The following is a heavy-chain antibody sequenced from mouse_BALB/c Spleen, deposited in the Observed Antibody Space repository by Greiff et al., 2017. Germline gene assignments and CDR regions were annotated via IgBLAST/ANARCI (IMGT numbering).Heavy chain of an antibody. CDR2: ISSGGGNT. D-gene: IGHD4-1*01. V-gene: IGHV5-9*03. CDR1: GFTFSSYT. Sequence: EVQVVESGGGLVKPGGSLKLSCAASGFTFSSYTMSWVRQTPEKRLEWVATISSGGGNTYYPDSVKGRFTISRDNAKNNLYLQMSSLRSEDTALYYCARSANWDHYYAMDYWGQGTSVTVSS. CDR3: ARSANWDHYYAMDY. J-gene: IGHJ4*01.